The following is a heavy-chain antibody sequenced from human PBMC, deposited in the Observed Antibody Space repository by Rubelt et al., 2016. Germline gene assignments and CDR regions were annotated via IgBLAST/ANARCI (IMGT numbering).Heavy chain of an antibody. J-gene: IGHJ4*02. CDR2: INHSGST. Sequence: QLQLQESGPGLVKPSETLSLTCTVSGGSISSGGYYWSWIRQPPGKGLEWIGEINHSGSTNYNPSLQSRVTLRLETCNRRVALKFGSVTAPDTAWYYWARERRYSRTRFDYWGQGTLVTVSS. CDR1: GGSISSGGYY. V-gene: IGHV4-39*02. D-gene: IGHD5-18*01. CDR3: ARERRYSRTRFDY.